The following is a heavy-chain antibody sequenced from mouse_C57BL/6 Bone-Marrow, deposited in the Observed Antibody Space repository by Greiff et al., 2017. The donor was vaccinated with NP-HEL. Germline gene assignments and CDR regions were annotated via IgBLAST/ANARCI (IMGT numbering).Heavy chain of an antibody. D-gene: IGHD1-1*01. Sequence: QVQLPGAELVKPGASVKMSCKASGYTFTSYWITWVKQRPGQGLEWIGDIYPGSGSTNYNEKFKSKATLTVDTSSSTADMQLSSLTSEDSAVYYCAREEVLLRSWFAYWGQGTLVTVSA. V-gene: IGHV1-55*01. J-gene: IGHJ3*01. CDR3: AREEVLLRSWFAY. CDR1: GYTFTSYW. CDR2: IYPGSGST.